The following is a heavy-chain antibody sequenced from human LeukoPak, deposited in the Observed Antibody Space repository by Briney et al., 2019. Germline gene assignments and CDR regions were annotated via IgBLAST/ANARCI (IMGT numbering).Heavy chain of an antibody. V-gene: IGHV4-59*08. J-gene: IGHJ4*02. CDR1: GGSISSYY. D-gene: IGHD6-13*01. CDR2: IYYSGST. Sequence: PSETLSLTCTVSGGSISSYYWSWIRQPPGKGLEWIGYIYYSGSTNYNPSLKSRVTISVDTSKNQFSLKLSSVTAADTAVYYCARHGSWDYFDYWGQGTLVTVSS. CDR3: ARHGSWDYFDY.